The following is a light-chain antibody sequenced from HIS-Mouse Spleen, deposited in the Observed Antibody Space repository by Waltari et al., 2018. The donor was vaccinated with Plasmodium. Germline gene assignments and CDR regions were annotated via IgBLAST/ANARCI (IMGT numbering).Light chain of an antibody. Sequence: EIVLTQSPATLSLSPGERATLSCRASQCVSSYLAWYQQKPGQAPRLLIYDASNKATGIPARFSGSGSGTDFTLTISSLEPEDVAVYYCQQRSNWPRVLTFGGGTKVEIK. CDR3: QQRSNWPRVLT. V-gene: IGKV3-11*01. CDR2: DAS. J-gene: IGKJ4*01. CDR1: QCVSSY.